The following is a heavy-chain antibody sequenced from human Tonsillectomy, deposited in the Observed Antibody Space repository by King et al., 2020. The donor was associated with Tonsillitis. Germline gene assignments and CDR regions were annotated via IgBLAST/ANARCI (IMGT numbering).Heavy chain of an antibody. Sequence: VQLVESGGGLVQPGRSLRLSCTASGFTFGDYAMSWFRQAPGKGLEWVGFIRSKAYGGITEYAASVKGRFTISREDSKSIAYLQMNSLKTEDTAVYYCSRDLGPIPKQWLEVGLGSETIFDYWGQGTLVTVSS. D-gene: IGHD6-19*01. J-gene: IGHJ4*02. V-gene: IGHV3-49*03. CDR3: SRDLGPIPKQWLEVGLGSETIFDY. CDR1: GFTFGDYA. CDR2: IRSKAYGGIT.